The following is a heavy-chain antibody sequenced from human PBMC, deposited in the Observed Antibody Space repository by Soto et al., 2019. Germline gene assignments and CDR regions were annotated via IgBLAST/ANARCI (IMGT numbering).Heavy chain of an antibody. D-gene: IGHD3-10*01. CDR2: IQYNGYS. J-gene: IGHJ6*02. V-gene: IGHV4-59*08. CDR3: ARHGFGSLHGLVDV. CDR1: GGSITNYY. Sequence: QVQLQESGPGLVKPSETLSLTCTVSGGSITNYYCSWFRQPPGTGLEWIGYIQYNGYSAYNLSLKRRVTMSMDPSKTQFSLMLESVTATDTAVYYCARHGFGSLHGLVDVWGQGTTVIVSS.